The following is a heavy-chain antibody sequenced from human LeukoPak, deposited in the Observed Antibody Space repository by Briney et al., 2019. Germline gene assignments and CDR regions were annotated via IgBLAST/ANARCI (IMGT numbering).Heavy chain of an antibody. CDR3: ERVNPPPYYSYYMEV. V-gene: IGHV3-7*01. CDR2: IKQDGSEK. Sequence: GGSLRLSCAASGFTFSSYWMSWVRQAPGKGLEWVANIKQDGSEKYYVDSVKGRFTISRDNAKNSLYLQMNSLRAEDTAVYYCERVNPPPYYSYYMEVWGKGTTVTLSS. CDR1: GFTFSSYW. J-gene: IGHJ6*03.